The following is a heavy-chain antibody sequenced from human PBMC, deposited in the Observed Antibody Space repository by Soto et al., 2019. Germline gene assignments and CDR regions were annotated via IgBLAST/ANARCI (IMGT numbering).Heavy chain of an antibody. CDR2: IIPMFGTP. J-gene: IGHJ3*02. CDR1: GGSVNSHA. V-gene: IGHV1-69*01. Sequence: QVQLEQSGAEVKKAGSSVKVSCKAFGGSVNSHAISWVRQAPGQGLEWMGGIIPMFGTPTYAQKFQAGVTISAEESTSTVYLDLSSLRSEDTALYYCARSRNVAEFNDYGGNYYGFDIWGQGTMVTVSS. D-gene: IGHD4-17*01. CDR3: ARSRNVAEFNDYGGNYYGFDI.